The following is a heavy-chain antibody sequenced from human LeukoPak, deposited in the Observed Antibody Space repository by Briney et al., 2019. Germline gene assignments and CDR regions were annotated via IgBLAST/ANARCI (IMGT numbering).Heavy chain of an antibody. CDR3: ARLGLLWFGEGEFDP. CDR2: IYYSGST. J-gene: IGHJ5*02. V-gene: IGHV4-39*01. D-gene: IGHD3-10*01. Sequence: SETLSLTCAVYGGSFSGYYWGWIRQPPGKGLEWIGSIYYSGSTYYNPSLKSRVTISVDTSKNQFSLKLSSVTAADTAVYYCARLGLLWFGEGEFDPWGQGTLVTVSS. CDR1: GGSFSGYY.